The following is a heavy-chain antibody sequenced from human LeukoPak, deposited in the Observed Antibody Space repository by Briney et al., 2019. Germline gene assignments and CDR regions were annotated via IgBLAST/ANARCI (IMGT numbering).Heavy chain of an antibody. CDR2: ISGSGGTT. Sequence: GGSLRLSCAASGFTFSSYGMSWVRQAPGKGLEWVSGISGSGGTTYYADSVKGRFTISRDNSKITLYLQMNSLRAEDTAVYYCTSRPLLSYYGSGRTRSDYWGQGTLVTVSS. V-gene: IGHV3-23*01. CDR3: TSRPLLSYYGSGRTRSDY. J-gene: IGHJ4*02. CDR1: GFTFSSYG. D-gene: IGHD3-10*01.